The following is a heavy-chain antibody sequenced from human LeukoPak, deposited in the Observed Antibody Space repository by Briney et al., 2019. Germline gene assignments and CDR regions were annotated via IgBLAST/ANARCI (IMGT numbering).Heavy chain of an antibody. J-gene: IGHJ4*02. CDR3: ARVLGSYWSNLAY. CDR2: INWNSGST. Sequence: PGGSLRLSCAASGFSFDAYGMNWVRQAPGKGLEWVSGINWNSGSTSYADSVKGRFTISRDNAKNSLYLQMNSLRAEDTALYYCARVLGSYWSNLAYCGQGTLVTVSS. CDR1: GFSFDAYG. D-gene: IGHD2-8*02. V-gene: IGHV3-20*04.